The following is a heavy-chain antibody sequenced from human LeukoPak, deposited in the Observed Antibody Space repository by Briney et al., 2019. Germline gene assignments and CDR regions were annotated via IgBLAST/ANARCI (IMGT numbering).Heavy chain of an antibody. J-gene: IGHJ5*02. CDR2: IYPGDSDT. CDR3: ACLPLEYSSSGWFDP. Sequence: GESLKISCKGSGYSFTSYWIGWVRQMPGKGLEWMGIIYPGDSDTRYSPSFQGQVTISADKSISTAYLQWSSLKASDTAMYYCACLPLEYSSSGWFDPWGQGTPVTVSS. D-gene: IGHD6-6*01. V-gene: IGHV5-51*01. CDR1: GYSFTSYW.